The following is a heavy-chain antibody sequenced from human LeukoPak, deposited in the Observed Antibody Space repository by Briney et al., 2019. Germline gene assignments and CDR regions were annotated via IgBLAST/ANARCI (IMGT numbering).Heavy chain of an antibody. CDR2: ISSSSSYI. CDR3: ARAAHGGYGYVDY. V-gene: IGHV3-21*01. D-gene: IGHD5-12*01. Sequence: GGSLRLSCAASGFTFRSYSMNWVRQAPGKGLEWVSSISSSSSYIYYADSVKGRFTISRDNAKNSLYLQMNSLRAEDTAVYYCARAAHGGYGYVDYWGQGTLVNVSS. CDR1: GFTFRSYS. J-gene: IGHJ4*02.